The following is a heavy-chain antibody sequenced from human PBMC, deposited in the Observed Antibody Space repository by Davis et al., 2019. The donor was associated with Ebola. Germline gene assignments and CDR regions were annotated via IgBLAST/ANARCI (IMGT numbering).Heavy chain of an antibody. J-gene: IGHJ4*02. Sequence: HSQTLSLTCAISGDSVSSNSVTWNWIRQSPSRGLEWLGRTNYESKRSNDYALSVKSRITINPDTSKNQFSLQLNSVTPEDTAVYYCARDPNGFFDYWGQGTLVTVSS. D-gene: IGHD2-8*01. CDR3: ARDPNGFFDY. CDR1: GDSVSSNSVT. CDR2: TNYESKRSN. V-gene: IGHV6-1*01.